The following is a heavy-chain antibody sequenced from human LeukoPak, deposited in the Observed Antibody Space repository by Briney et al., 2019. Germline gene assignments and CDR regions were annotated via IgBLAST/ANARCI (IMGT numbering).Heavy chain of an antibody. CDR3: ARQGFGC. J-gene: IGHJ4*02. Sequence: GRSLRLSCAASGFTFSSYAMNWVRQAPGKGLEWVALISYDGSNKNYADSVKGRFTISRDNSKNTMYLQMNSLRAEDTAVYYCARQGFGCWGQGTLVTVSS. CDR1: GFTFSSYA. CDR2: ISYDGSNK. V-gene: IGHV3-30-3*01.